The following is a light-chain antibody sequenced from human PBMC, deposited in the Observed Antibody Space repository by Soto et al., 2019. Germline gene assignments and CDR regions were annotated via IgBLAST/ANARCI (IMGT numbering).Light chain of an antibody. CDR1: SSDVGGYNY. CDR3: SSYTSSSTLVV. J-gene: IGLJ1*01. V-gene: IGLV2-14*03. Sequence: QSALTQPASVSGSPGQSITISCTGTSSDVGGYNYVSWYQHHPGKAPKLMIYDVSNRPSGVSNRFSGSKSGNTASLNISGLQAEDEADYYCSSYTSSSTLVVFGTGTKVTVL. CDR2: DVS.